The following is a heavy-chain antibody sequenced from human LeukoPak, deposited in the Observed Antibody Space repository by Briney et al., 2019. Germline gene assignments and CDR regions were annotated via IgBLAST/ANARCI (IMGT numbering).Heavy chain of an antibody. CDR2: ISYDGSSK. CDR3: ARNPAAWFGELSSWFDP. Sequence: GGSLRLSCAASRFTFSSYAMHWVRQAPGKGLEWVAVISYDGSSKYYADSVKGRFTIPRDNSKSTLYLQLSSLKIDDSAVYYCARNPAAWFGELSSWFDPWGQGTLVTVSS. J-gene: IGHJ5*02. V-gene: IGHV3-30-3*01. CDR1: RFTFSSYA. D-gene: IGHD3-10*01.